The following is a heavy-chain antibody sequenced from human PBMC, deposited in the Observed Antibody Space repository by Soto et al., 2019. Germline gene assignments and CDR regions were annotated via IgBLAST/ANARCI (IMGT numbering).Heavy chain of an antibody. CDR1: GGSIRSYY. CDR3: ARGSMVRGPTPFDY. CDR2: VYYSGSA. J-gene: IGHJ4*02. D-gene: IGHD3-10*01. Sequence: PSETLSLTCNVSGGSIRSYYWNWIRQPPGKTLEWIGDVYYSGSANYNPSLKSRVTISVDMSRNQFSLELNSVTAADTAVYYCARGSMVRGPTPFDYWGQGTLVTVSS. V-gene: IGHV4-59*01.